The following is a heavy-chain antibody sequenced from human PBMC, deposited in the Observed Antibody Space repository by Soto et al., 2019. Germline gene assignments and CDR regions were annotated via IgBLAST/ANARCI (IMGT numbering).Heavy chain of an antibody. V-gene: IGHV4-31*03. CDR2: VYSIGRT. J-gene: IGHJ3*02. CDR1: GDSISSGGYY. CDR3: ANHGVRHCYGGTCSEDSFEI. D-gene: IGHD2-8*02. Sequence: SETLSLTCTVSGDSISSGGYYWSWIRQHPGKGLEWIGYVYSIGRTYYNPSLKSRVSISADTSKNQLSLRLSSVTAADTAVYYCANHGVRHCYGGTCSEDSFEIWGQGTMVTVSS.